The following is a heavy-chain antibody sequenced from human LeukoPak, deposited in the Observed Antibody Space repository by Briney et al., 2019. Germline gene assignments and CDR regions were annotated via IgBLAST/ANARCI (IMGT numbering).Heavy chain of an antibody. D-gene: IGHD5-18*01. V-gene: IGHV4-34*01. Sequence: SETLSLTCAVYGGSFSGYYWSWIRQPPGKGLEWIGEINHSGSTNYNPSLKSRVTISVDTSKNQFPLKLSSVTAADTAVYYCVASGGDYSYGFRFDYWGQGTLVTVSS. CDR1: GGSFSGYY. CDR2: INHSGST. CDR3: VASGGDYSYGFRFDY. J-gene: IGHJ4*02.